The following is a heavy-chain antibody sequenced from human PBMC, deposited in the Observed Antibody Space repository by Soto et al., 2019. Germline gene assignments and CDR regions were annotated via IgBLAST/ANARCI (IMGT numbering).Heavy chain of an antibody. CDR1: GFTFSSYS. CDR2: ISGRDDST. Sequence: EVQLSESGGGLVQPGGSLRLSCAASGFTFSSYSMGWVRQAPGKGLEWVSAISGRDDSTYHADSVRGRFTISRDNSKNTLYLQMSSLRAEDTAIYSCAKRALSYAGVFDNWGQGTLVTVSS. CDR3: AKRALSYAGVFDN. J-gene: IGHJ4*02. D-gene: IGHD2-8*01. V-gene: IGHV3-23*01.